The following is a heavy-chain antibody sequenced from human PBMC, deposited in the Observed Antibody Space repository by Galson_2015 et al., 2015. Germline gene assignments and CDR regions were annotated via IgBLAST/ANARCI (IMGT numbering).Heavy chain of an antibody. CDR3: ERDPDHMVRGVYDY. CDR2: ISYDGSNK. V-gene: IGHV3-30-3*01. Sequence: SLRLSCAASGFTFGSYGMHWVRQAPGKGLEWVAVISYDGSNKYYADSGKGRFTISRDNSKNTLYLQMNSLRAEDTAVYYCERDPDHMVRGVYDYWGQGTLVTVSS. CDR1: GFTFGSYG. D-gene: IGHD3-10*01. J-gene: IGHJ4*02.